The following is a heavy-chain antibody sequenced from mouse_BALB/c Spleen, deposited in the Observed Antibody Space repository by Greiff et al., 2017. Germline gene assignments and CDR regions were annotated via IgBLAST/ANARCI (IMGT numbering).Heavy chain of an antibody. CDR2: IDPENGDT. D-gene: IGHD2-2*01. CDR1: GFNIKDYY. Sequence: EVQLQESGAELVRSGASVKLSCTASGFNIKDYYMHWVKQRPEQGLEWIGWIDPENGDTEYAPKFQGKATMTADTSSNTAYLQLSSLTSEDTAVYYCARWLRGYYYAMDYWGQGTSVTVSS. CDR3: ARWLRGYYYAMDY. J-gene: IGHJ4*01. V-gene: IGHV14-4*02.